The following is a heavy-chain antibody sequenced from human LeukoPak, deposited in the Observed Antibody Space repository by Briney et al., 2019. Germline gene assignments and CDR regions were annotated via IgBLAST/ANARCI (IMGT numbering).Heavy chain of an antibody. D-gene: IGHD4-23*01. Sequence: SETLSLTCAVSGGSISSGNWWSWVRQPPGKGLEWIGEILHTESTNYNPSLKSRVTMSVDKSKNQFSLKLTSVTAADTAVYYCTYGGNSGDWVYWGQGTLVTVSS. CDR3: TYGGNSGDWVY. CDR2: ILHTEST. CDR1: GGSISSGNW. V-gene: IGHV4-4*02. J-gene: IGHJ4*02.